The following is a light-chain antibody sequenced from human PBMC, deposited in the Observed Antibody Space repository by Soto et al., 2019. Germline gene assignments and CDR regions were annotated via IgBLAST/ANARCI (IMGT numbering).Light chain of an antibody. CDR3: RSYPSSSTPYV. J-gene: IGLJ1*01. Sequence: QSALTQPASVSGSPGQSITISCTGTSSDVGGYNYVSWYQQHPGKAPKLMIYDVSNRPSGVSNRFSGSKSGNTAYLTISGLQAEDEADYSCRSYPSSSTPYVFGTGTKLTVL. CDR1: SSDVGGYNY. CDR2: DVS. V-gene: IGLV2-14*01.